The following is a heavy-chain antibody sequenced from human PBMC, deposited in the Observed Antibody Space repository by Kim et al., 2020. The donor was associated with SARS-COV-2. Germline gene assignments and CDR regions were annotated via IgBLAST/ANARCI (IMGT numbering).Heavy chain of an antibody. CDR2: ISFDGSSK. CDR1: GFTFSSYA. V-gene: IGHV3-30*04. CDR3: ARADGYYDSSAYYNVFSPDSAYVDY. D-gene: IGHD3-22*01. Sequence: GGSLRLSCAASGFTFSSYAMHWVRQAPGKGLEWVAIISFDGSSKYYADSVKGRFTISRDSSKNTLYLQMNSLRADDTALYYCARADGYYDSSAYYNVFSPDSAYVDYWGQGSLVTVSS. J-gene: IGHJ4*02.